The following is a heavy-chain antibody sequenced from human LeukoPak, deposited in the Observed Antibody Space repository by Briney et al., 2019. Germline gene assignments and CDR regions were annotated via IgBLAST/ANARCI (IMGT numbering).Heavy chain of an antibody. Sequence: SETLSLTCTVSGGSISSYYRSWIRQPPGKGLEWIGYISYSGSTNYSPSLKGRVTISVDTSKNHFSLTLTSVTAADTAVYTCARETTTLDDWGQGTLVTVSS. D-gene: IGHD4-11*01. V-gene: IGHV4-59*13. CDR2: ISYSGST. J-gene: IGHJ4*02. CDR3: ARETTTLDD. CDR1: GGSISSYY.